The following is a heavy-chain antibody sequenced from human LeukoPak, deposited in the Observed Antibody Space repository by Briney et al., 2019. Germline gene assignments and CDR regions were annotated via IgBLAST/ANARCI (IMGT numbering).Heavy chain of an antibody. CDR2: IIGGVGAT. V-gene: IGHV3-23*01. CDR3: AKVTPDGD. J-gene: IGHJ4*02. CDR1: GFTFSSYA. Sequence: GGSLRLSCAASGFTFSSYAMSWVRQAPGKGLEWVSAIIGGVGATYYADSVKGRFTTSRDNSKNTLYLQMNSLRAEDTAVYYCAKVTPDGDWGQGTLVTVSS. D-gene: IGHD4-23*01.